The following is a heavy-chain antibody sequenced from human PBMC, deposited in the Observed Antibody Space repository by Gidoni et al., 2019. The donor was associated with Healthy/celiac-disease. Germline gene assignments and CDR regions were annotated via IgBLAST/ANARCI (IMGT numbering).Heavy chain of an antibody. Sequence: EVQLLESGGGLVQPGGSLRLPCAASGFTFSSYAMSWVRQAPGKGLEWVSAISGSGGSTYYADSVKGRFTISRDNSKNTLYLQMNSLRAEDTSVYYCAKKNYYDSSGYSYFDYWGQGTLVTVSS. CDR3: AKKNYYDSSGYSYFDY. V-gene: IGHV3-23*01. D-gene: IGHD3-22*01. CDR1: GFTFSSYA. J-gene: IGHJ4*02. CDR2: ISGSGGST.